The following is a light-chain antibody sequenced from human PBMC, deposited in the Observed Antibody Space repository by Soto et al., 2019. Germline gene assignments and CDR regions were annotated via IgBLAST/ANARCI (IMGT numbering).Light chain of an antibody. CDR1: QSVSSNY. J-gene: IGKJ1*01. Sequence: IVFTQSPGTLSLSPGERATLSCRASQSVSSNYLAWYQQKPSQAPRLLIYGASSRATGIPDRFSGSGSGTDFTLTISRLEPEDFAVYYCQQYISSPRTFGQGTKVDIK. CDR3: QQYISSPRT. V-gene: IGKV3-20*01. CDR2: GAS.